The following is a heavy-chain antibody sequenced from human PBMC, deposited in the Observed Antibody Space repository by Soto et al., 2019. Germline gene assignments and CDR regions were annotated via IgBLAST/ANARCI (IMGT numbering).Heavy chain of an antibody. CDR3: AKGCASSRGSCPTFDY. J-gene: IGHJ4*02. D-gene: IGHD2-15*01. Sequence: PGGSLRLSCAASGFTFSSYAMSWVRQAPGKGLEWVSAISGSGGSTYYADSVKGRFTISRDNSKNTLYLQMNSLRAEDTAVYYCAKGCASSRGSCPTFDYWGQGTLVTVSS. CDR2: ISGSGGST. V-gene: IGHV3-23*01. CDR1: GFTFSSYA.